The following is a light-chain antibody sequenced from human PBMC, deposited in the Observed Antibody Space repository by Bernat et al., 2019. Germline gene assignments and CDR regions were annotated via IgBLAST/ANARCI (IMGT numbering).Light chain of an antibody. Sequence: SSELTQPLSVSVSPGQIARITCSGEKLGNKFTCWYQQKSGQSPVVLIYRDNIRPSGISERFSASHTGNTATLTITGTQPTDEADYYCQAWDSSAGFFGGGTKLTVL. CDR1: KLGNKF. V-gene: IGLV3-1*01. CDR3: QAWDSSAGF. J-gene: IGLJ2*01. CDR2: RDN.